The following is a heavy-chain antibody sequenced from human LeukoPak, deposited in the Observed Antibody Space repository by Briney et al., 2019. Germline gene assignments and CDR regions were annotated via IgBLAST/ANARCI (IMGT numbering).Heavy chain of an antibody. D-gene: IGHD5-12*01. Sequence: PGGSLRLSCAASGFTFSSYEMNWVRQAPGKGLEWVSGISPGGDIKYYADSVKGRFVISRDNSKNTVYLQMNSLRVDDTARYYCAQDGAWLRFDHWGQGTLVTVSS. CDR1: GFTFSSYE. CDR2: ISPGGDIK. J-gene: IGHJ4*02. V-gene: IGHV3-23*01. CDR3: AQDGAWLRFDH.